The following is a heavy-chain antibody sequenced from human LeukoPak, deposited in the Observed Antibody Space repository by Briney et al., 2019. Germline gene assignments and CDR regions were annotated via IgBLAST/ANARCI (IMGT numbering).Heavy chain of an antibody. V-gene: IGHV3-48*03. CDR1: GFTFSTYE. CDR3: ARGGPSAQIFGC. J-gene: IGHJ4*02. Sequence: GGSLRLSCAASGFTFSTYEMHWVRQAPGKGLEWVSYISSSGDNRHYADSVMGRFTISRDNARNSLYLQMNSLRAEDTAVYFCARGGPSAQIFGCWGQGTLVTVSS. D-gene: IGHD6-6*01. CDR2: ISSSGDNR.